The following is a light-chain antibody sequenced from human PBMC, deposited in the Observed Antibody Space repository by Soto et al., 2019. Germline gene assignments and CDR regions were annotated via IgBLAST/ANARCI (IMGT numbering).Light chain of an antibody. J-gene: IGKJ1*01. CDR3: LQDHNYFWT. CDR2: GAS. Sequence: AVQMTQSPSSLSASVGDRVTITCRASQDIRNYLGWYQQKPGKAPKLLIYGASSLQSGVPSRFDGSGSGTDFTLTISSLQPEDPASYFCLQDHNYFWTLGPGPNVDIK. V-gene: IGKV1-6*01. CDR1: QDIRNY.